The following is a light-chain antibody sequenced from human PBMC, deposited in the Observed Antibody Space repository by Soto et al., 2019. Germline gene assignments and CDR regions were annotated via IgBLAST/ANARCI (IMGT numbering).Light chain of an antibody. V-gene: IGLV1-40*01. CDR2: GNS. CDR1: SSNIGAGYD. Sequence: QSVLTQPPSVSGAPGQRVTISCTGSSSNIGAGYDVHWYQQLPGTAPKLLIYGNSNRPSGVPDRFSGSKSGTSASLAITGLQAEDEADYYCQSYDSSLSGSGVFGTATNVTVL. J-gene: IGLJ1*01. CDR3: QSYDSSLSGSGV.